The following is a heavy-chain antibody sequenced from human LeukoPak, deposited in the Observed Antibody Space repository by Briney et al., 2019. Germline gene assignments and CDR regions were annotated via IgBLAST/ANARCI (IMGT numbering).Heavy chain of an antibody. D-gene: IGHD3-22*01. CDR1: GGSISSSSYY. Sequence: SETLSLTCTVSGGSISSSSYYWGWIRQPPGKGLEWIGSIYHSGSTNYNPSLKSRVTISVDKSKNQFSLKLSSVTAADTAVYYCARSGGYYDSSGYSDPFDYWGQGTLVTVSS. J-gene: IGHJ4*02. CDR3: ARSGGYYDSSGYSDPFDY. V-gene: IGHV4-39*07. CDR2: IYHSGST.